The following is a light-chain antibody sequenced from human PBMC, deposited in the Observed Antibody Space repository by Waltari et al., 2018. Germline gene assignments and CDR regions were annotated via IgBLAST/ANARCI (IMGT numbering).Light chain of an antibody. CDR3: QQRSTWPLT. J-gene: IGKJ4*01. CDR1: QSVNSY. V-gene: IGKV3-11*01. CDR2: DAS. Sequence: EIVLTQSPATLSLSPGERVTLSCMSSQSVNSYLAWYQQQPGQAHRLLVYDASNRATGTPARFSGSGSGTDFTFTISSLEPEDFAVYYCQQRSTWPLTFGGGTKVEIK.